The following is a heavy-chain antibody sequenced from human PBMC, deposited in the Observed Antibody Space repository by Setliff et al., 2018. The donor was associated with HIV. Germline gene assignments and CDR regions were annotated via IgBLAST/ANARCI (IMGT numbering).Heavy chain of an antibody. J-gene: IGHJ5*02. D-gene: IGHD3-16*01. CDR1: GFFFSRHV. CDR3: AKDLAANIYDFSALYYVPYPVGS. Sequence: PGGSLRLSCEGSGFFFSRHVMSWVRQAPGKGLEWVSGINNRGDRTDYAYSVKGRFTISRDNSKNTVDLQMNSLTVEDTAVYYCAKDLAANIYDFSALYYVPYPVGSWGQGTLVTVSS. CDR2: INNRGDRT. V-gene: IGHV3-23*01.